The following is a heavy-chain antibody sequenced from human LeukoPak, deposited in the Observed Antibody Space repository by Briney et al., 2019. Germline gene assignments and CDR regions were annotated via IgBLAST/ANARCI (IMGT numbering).Heavy chain of an antibody. CDR3: ARVGDYGDSDAFDI. D-gene: IGHD4-17*01. CDR1: GGSFSSGSYY. CDR2: IYTSGST. J-gene: IGHJ3*02. V-gene: IGHV4-61*02. Sequence: SETLSLTCTVSGGSFSSGSYYWGWIRQPAGKGLEWIGRIYTSGSTNYNPSLKSRFTISVDTSKNQFSLKLSSVTAADTAVYYCARVGDYGDSDAFDIWGQGTMVTVSS.